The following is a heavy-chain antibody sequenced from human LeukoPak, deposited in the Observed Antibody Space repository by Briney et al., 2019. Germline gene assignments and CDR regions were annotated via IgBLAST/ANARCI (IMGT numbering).Heavy chain of an antibody. Sequence: ASVKVSCKASGYTFTSYDINWVRQATGQGLEWMGWMNPNSGNTGYAQKFQGRVTMTRNTSISTAYMELSSLRSEDTAVYYCARSWGSYRSPHFDYWGQGTLVTVSS. D-gene: IGHD3-16*02. CDR1: GYTFTSYD. J-gene: IGHJ4*02. CDR2: MNPNSGNT. CDR3: ARSWGSYRSPHFDY. V-gene: IGHV1-8*01.